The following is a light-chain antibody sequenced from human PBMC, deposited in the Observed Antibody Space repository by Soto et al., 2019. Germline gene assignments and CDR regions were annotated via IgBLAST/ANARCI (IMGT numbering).Light chain of an antibody. V-gene: IGLV2-8*01. J-gene: IGLJ2*01. Sequence: QSALTQPPSASGSPGQSVTISCTGTSSDVGGYNYVSWYQQHPGKAPKLMISEVSKRPSGVPDRFSGSKPGNTASLTVSGLQAEDEADYYCRSFAGNNNLVFGGGTKVTVL. CDR1: SSDVGGYNY. CDR3: RSFAGNNNLV. CDR2: EVS.